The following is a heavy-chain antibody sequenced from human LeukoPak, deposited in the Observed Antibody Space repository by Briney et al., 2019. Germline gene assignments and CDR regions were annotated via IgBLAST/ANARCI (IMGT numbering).Heavy chain of an antibody. J-gene: IGHJ3*02. Sequence: SETLSLTCAVFGGSFSGYYWSWIRQPPGKGLEWIGEINHSGSTNYDPSLKSRVTISVDTSKNQFSLKLSSVTAADTAVYYCARGPVGGTTYNDGDAFDIWGQGTMVTVSS. D-gene: IGHD1-7*01. CDR2: INHSGST. CDR3: ARGPVGGTTYNDGDAFDI. CDR1: GGSFSGYY. V-gene: IGHV4-34*01.